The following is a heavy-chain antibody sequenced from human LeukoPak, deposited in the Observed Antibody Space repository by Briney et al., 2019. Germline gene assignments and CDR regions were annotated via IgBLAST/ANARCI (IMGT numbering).Heavy chain of an antibody. D-gene: IGHD1-1*01. CDR2: INWNGRST. V-gene: IGHV3-20*04. Sequence: PGGSLRLSCAASGFTFDGHGMSWVRQAPEKGLERVSSINWNGRSTSYADSVRGRFIISRDGARNSQYLQMDSLRADDTALYYCAREGRYTHDSFDIWGPGTMVTVSS. CDR3: AREGRYTHDSFDI. CDR1: GFTFDGHG. J-gene: IGHJ3*02.